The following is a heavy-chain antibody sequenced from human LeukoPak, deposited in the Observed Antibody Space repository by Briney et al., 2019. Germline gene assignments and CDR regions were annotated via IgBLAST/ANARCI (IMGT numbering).Heavy chain of an antibody. Sequence: SQTLSLTCTVSGGSISSGSYYWSWIRQPAGKGLEWIGRIYTSGSTNHNPSLKSRVTISVDTSKNQFSLKLSSVTAADTAVYYCARAHDDSSGLRLGAFDIWGQGTMVTVSS. CDR3: ARAHDDSSGLRLGAFDI. V-gene: IGHV4-61*02. CDR1: GGSISSGSYY. D-gene: IGHD3-22*01. CDR2: IYTSGST. J-gene: IGHJ3*02.